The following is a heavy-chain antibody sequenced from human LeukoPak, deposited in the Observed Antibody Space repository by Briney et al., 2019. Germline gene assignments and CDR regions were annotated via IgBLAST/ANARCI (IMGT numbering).Heavy chain of an antibody. CDR1: GDSISRYY. CDR2: VYNSGST. V-gene: IGHV4-59*08. CDR3: ASHCGTTDCYSYYAMDV. D-gene: IGHD2-21*01. Sequence: SETLSLTCIISGDSISRYYWSWIRQPPGKGLEWIGYVYNSGSTDYNPSLKSRLTISADMSKNHFSLKLRSVTAADTAVYYCASHCGTTDCYSYYAMDVGGQGTTVIV. J-gene: IGHJ6*02.